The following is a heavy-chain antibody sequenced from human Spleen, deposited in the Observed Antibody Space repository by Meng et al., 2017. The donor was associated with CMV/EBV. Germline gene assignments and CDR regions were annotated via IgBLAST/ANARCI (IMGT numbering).Heavy chain of an antibody. CDR3: VRDLFYFVDH. CDR1: GYRFSENN. Sequence: KVSCRTSGYRFSENNIHWVRQAPGLGLEWMGWINPNNGDTKYAQKFHGSVTLTRDTSITTAYMEVKRLRADDTAIYYCVRDLFYFVDHWGQGTLVTVSS. D-gene: IGHD2/OR15-2a*01. J-gene: IGHJ5*02. V-gene: IGHV1-2*02. CDR2: INPNNGDT.